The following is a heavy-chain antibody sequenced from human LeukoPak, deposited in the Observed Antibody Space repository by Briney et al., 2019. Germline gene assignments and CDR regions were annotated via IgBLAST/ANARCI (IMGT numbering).Heavy chain of an antibody. V-gene: IGHV3-7*04. CDR1: GFTFSNSW. CDR3: AKDSGTF. CDR2: ISPDGSGK. Sequence: GGSLRLSCAASGFTFSNSWMTWVRQAPGKGLEWVANISPDGSGKFYVESVKGRLTISRDNAKKSLFLQMNSLRVEDTALYYCAKDSGTFWGQGTLVTVSS. J-gene: IGHJ4*02. D-gene: IGHD1-26*01.